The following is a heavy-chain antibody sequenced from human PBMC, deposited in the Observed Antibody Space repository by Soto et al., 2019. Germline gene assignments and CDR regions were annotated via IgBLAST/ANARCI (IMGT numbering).Heavy chain of an antibody. V-gene: IGHV3-33*01. CDR2: IWYDGSNK. CDR1: GFTFSSYG. Sequence: QVQLVESGGGVVQPGRSLRLSCAASGFTFSSYGMHWVRQAPGKGLEWVAVIWYDGSNKYYADSVKGRFTISRDNSKNTLYLQMTSMRAEDTAVYYCARDIGTTVYFDYWGQGTLVTVSS. J-gene: IGHJ4*02. CDR3: ARDIGTTVYFDY. D-gene: IGHD1-7*01.